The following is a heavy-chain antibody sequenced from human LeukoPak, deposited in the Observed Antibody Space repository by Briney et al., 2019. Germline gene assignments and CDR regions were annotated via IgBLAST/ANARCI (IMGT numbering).Heavy chain of an antibody. CDR2: IIPTLGIA. CDR3: ARERGDYVSLNFDY. CDR1: GSTFSSYT. J-gene: IGHJ4*02. D-gene: IGHD2-21*02. V-gene: IGHV1-69*04. Sequence: SVKVSCKASGSTFSSYTISWVRQAPGQGLEWMGRIIPTLGIANYAQKFQGRVTITADKSTSTAYMELSSLRSEDTAVYYCARERGDYVSLNFDYWGQGTLVTVSS.